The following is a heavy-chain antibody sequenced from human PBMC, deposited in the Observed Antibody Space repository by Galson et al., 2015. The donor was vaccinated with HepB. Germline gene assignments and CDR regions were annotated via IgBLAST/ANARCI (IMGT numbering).Heavy chain of an antibody. D-gene: IGHD6-6*01. Sequence: SVKVSCKASGYTFTTYGISWVRQAPGQGLEWMGWISAYNGNTNYAQKFQDRVTMTTDTSMSTAYMELRGLRSDDTAVYYCARDWLAARPGWFDPWGQGTLVTVSS. CDR2: ISAYNGNT. V-gene: IGHV1-18*01. CDR3: ARDWLAARPGWFDP. J-gene: IGHJ5*02. CDR1: GYTFTTYG.